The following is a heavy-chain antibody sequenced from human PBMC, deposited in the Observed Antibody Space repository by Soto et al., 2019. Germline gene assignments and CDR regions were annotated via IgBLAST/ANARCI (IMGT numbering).Heavy chain of an antibody. V-gene: IGHV3-9*01. Sequence: PGGSLRLSCAASGFTFDDYAMHWVRQAPGKGLEWVSGISWNSGSIGYADSVKGRFTISRDNAKNSLYLQMNSLRAEDTALYYCAKDLRDSSSWYGFSYYFDYWGQGTLVTVS. D-gene: IGHD6-13*01. CDR1: GFTFDDYA. CDR3: AKDLRDSSSWYGFSYYFDY. J-gene: IGHJ4*02. CDR2: ISWNSGSI.